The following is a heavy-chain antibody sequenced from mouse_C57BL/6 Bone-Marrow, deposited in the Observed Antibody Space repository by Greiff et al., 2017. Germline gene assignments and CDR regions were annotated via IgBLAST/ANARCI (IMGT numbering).Heavy chain of an antibody. CDR1: GYTFTSYT. D-gene: IGHD1-1*01. CDR2: INPSSGYT. V-gene: IGHV1-4*01. Sequence: QVQLKESGAELARPGASVKMSCKASGYTFTSYTMHWVKQRPGQGLEWIGYINPSSGYTKYNQKFKDKATLTADKSSSTAYMQLSSLTSEDSAVYYCASTTVGALYYAMDYWGQGTSVTVSS. CDR3: ASTTVGALYYAMDY. J-gene: IGHJ4*01.